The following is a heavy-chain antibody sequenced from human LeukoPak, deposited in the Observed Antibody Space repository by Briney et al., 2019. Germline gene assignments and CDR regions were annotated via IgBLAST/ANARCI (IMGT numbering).Heavy chain of an antibody. CDR3: ARRSRTNGPDY. D-gene: IGHD1-14*01. Sequence: GESLKISCKGSGYSFTSYWIGWVRQMPGKGLEWMGIIYPGDSDTGYSPSFQGQVTISADKSISTAYLQWSSLRASDTAMYYCARRSRTNGPDYWGQGTLVTVSS. CDR2: IYPGDSDT. V-gene: IGHV5-51*01. CDR1: GYSFTSYW. J-gene: IGHJ4*02.